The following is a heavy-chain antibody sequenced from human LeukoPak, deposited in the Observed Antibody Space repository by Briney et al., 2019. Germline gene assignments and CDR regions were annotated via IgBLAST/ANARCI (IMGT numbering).Heavy chain of an antibody. J-gene: IGHJ4*02. Sequence: GSVKVSCKASGGTFSSYAISWVRHAPGQGLEWMGGISANTGNTHYAQNVKGRVNMTTEKSTSTVYMELRSLRSDDTAVYYCARMNGAAFDSWGQGTLVTVSS. V-gene: IGHV1-18*01. D-gene: IGHD1-1*01. CDR2: ISANTGNT. CDR1: GGTFSSYA. CDR3: ARMNGAAFDS.